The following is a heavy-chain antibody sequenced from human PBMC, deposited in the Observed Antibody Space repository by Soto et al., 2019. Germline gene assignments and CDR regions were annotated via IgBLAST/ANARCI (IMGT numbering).Heavy chain of an antibody. J-gene: IGHJ3*02. Sequence: PGGSLRLSCAASGFTFSSYSMNWVRQAPGKGLEWVSYISSSSSTIYYADSVKGRFTISRDNAKNSLYLQMNSLRAEDTAVYYCAREWKAFDIWGQGTMVTVSS. V-gene: IGHV3-48*01. CDR2: ISSSSSTI. CDR1: GFTFSSYS. CDR3: AREWKAFDI. D-gene: IGHD1-1*01.